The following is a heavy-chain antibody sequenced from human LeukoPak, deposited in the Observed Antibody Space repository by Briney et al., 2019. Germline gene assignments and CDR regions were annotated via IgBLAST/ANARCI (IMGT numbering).Heavy chain of an antibody. CDR1: RFTFSNYA. Sequence: GGSLRLSCAASRFTFSNYAMNWVRQAPGKGLEWVSTVSAGGGSTYYADSVKGRFTISRDNSKNTLYLQMNSLRAEDTAVYYCASGYDFWSGLDYWGQGTLVTVSS. J-gene: IGHJ4*02. CDR2: VSAGGGST. CDR3: ASGYDFWSGLDY. D-gene: IGHD3-3*01. V-gene: IGHV3-23*01.